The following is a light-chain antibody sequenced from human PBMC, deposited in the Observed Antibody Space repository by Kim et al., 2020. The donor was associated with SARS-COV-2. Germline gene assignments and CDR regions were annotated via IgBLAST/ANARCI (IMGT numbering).Light chain of an antibody. V-gene: IGLV2-14*03. J-gene: IGLJ2*01. CDR3: SSYTSSSTVV. Sequence: GQSITISCTGTSSDVGGYNYVSWYQQHPGKAPKLMIYDVSNRPSGVSNRFSGSKSGNTASLTISGLQAEDEADYYCSSYTSSSTVVFGGGTKSPS. CDR2: DVS. CDR1: SSDVGGYNY.